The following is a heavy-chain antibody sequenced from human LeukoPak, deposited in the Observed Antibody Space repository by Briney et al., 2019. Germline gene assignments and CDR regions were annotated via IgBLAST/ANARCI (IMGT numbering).Heavy chain of an antibody. CDR3: AAWRGSSWFDY. D-gene: IGHD6-13*01. Sequence: GGSLRLPCAVSGFPVSSNHMGWVRQAPGKGLEWVSVIFGGGKTSYAGSVQGRVTLSRDNSKNTLYLQMTRLRVEDTAVYYCAAWRGSSWFDYWGQGTLVTVSS. J-gene: IGHJ4*02. CDR2: IFGGGKT. CDR1: GFPVSSNH. V-gene: IGHV3-53*01.